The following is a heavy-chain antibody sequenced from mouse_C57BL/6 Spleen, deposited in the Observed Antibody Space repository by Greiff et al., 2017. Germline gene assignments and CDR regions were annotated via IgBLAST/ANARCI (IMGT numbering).Heavy chain of an antibody. D-gene: IGHD2-4*01. CDR3: ARWEDYGGAMDY. CDR1: GYTFTDYY. J-gene: IGHJ4*01. CDR2: IYPGSGNN. Sequence: VNLVESGAELVRPGASVKLSCKASGYTFTDYYINWVKQRPGQGLEWIARIYPGSGNNYYNEKFKGKATLTAEKSSSTAYMQLSSLTSEDSAVYFCARWEDYGGAMDYWGQGTSVTVSS. V-gene: IGHV1-76*01.